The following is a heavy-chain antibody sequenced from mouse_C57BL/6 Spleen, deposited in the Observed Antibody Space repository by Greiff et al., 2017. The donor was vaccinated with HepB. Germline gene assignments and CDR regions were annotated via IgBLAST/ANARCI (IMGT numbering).Heavy chain of an antibody. V-gene: IGHV2-2*01. CDR3: ARNWGITTVVAPGFAY. J-gene: IGHJ3*01. CDR1: GFSLTSYG. D-gene: IGHD1-1*01. CDR2: IWSGGST. Sequence: QVQLQQSGPGLVQPSQSLSITCTVSGFSLTSYGVHWVRQSPGKGLEWLGVIWSGGSTDYNAAFISRLSISKDNSKSQVFFKMNRLQADDTAIYYGARNWGITTVVAPGFAYWGQGTLVTVSA.